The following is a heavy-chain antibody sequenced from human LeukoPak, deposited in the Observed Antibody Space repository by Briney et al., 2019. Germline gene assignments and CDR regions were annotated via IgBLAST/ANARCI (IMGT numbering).Heavy chain of an antibody. CDR1: GGSISSYY. Sequence: SETLSLTCTVSGGSISSYYWSWIRQPPGKGLEWIGYINYSGRTDYNPPLKSRVTMSVDTSKNQFSLKLSSVTAADTAVYYCARVGYSNYEGWGQGTLVTVSS. CDR2: INYSGRT. J-gene: IGHJ4*02. V-gene: IGHV4-59*01. D-gene: IGHD5-12*01. CDR3: ARVGYSNYEG.